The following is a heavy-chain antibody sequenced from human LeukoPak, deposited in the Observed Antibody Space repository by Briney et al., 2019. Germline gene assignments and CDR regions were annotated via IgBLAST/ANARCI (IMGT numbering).Heavy chain of an antibody. CDR3: ARDLAWDAFDI. V-gene: IGHV3-11*06. J-gene: IGHJ3*02. CDR2: ISLSSSYA. Sequence: GGSLRLSCAASGFTFSDYYMSWIRQAPGKGLEWISYISLSSSYANYADSVKGRFTISRDNAKNSLYLQMNSLRAEDTAVYYCARDLAWDAFDIWGQGTMVTVSS. CDR1: GFTFSDYY.